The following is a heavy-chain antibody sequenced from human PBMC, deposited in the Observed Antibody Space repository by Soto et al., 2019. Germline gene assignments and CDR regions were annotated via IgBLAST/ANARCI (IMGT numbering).Heavy chain of an antibody. CDR2: IYYSGST. V-gene: IGHV4-39*01. J-gene: IGHJ6*02. Sequence: SETLSLTCTVSGGSISSSSYYWGWIRQPPGKGLEWIGSIYYSGSTYYNPSLKSRVTISVDTSKNQFSLKLSSVTAADTAVYYCARGVGATFHYYYYGMDVWGQGTTVTVSS. CDR1: GGSISSSSYY. D-gene: IGHD1-26*01. CDR3: ARGVGATFHYYYYGMDV.